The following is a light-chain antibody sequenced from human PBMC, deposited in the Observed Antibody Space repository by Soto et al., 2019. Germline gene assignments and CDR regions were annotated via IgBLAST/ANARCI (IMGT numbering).Light chain of an antibody. Sequence: QSVLTQPPSASGTPGQRVTISWSGSSSNIGSNTVNWYQQLPGTAPKLLIYSNNQRPSGVPDRFSGSKSGTSASLAISGLQSEDEADYYCAAWDDSLKGAVFGGGTQLTVL. CDR2: SNN. CDR3: AAWDDSLKGAV. CDR1: SSNIGSNT. J-gene: IGLJ7*01. V-gene: IGLV1-44*01.